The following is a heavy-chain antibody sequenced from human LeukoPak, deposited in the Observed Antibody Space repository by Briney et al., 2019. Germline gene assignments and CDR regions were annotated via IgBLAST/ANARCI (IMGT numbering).Heavy chain of an antibody. CDR3: ARDSGGWLRRRLNWFDP. Sequence: SETLSLTCTVSGGSISSYYWSWIRQPPGKGLEWIGEINHSGSTNYNPSLKSRVTISVDTSKNQFSLKLSSVTAADTAVYYCARDSGGWLRRRLNWFDPWGQGTLVTVSS. J-gene: IGHJ5*02. V-gene: IGHV4-34*01. CDR2: INHSGST. CDR1: GGSISSYY. D-gene: IGHD5-12*01.